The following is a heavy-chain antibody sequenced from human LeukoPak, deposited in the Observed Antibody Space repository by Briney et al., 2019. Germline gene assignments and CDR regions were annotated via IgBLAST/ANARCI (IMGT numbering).Heavy chain of an antibody. CDR2: ISWNSGSI. CDR1: GFTFDDYA. J-gene: IGHJ6*02. CDR3: AMRSNCSSTSCYSYYYGMDV. Sequence: GGSLRLSCAASGFTFDDYAMHWVRQAPGKGLERVSGISWNSGSIGYADSVKGRFTISRDNAKNSLYLQMNSLRAEDTALYYCAMRSNCSSTSCYSYYYGMDVWGQGTTVTVSS. V-gene: IGHV3-9*01. D-gene: IGHD2-2*02.